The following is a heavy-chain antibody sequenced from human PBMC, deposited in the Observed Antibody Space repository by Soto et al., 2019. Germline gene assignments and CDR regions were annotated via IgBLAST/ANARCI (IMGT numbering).Heavy chain of an antibody. Sequence: VQLLESGGGLVQPGGSLRLSCAASGFSFSSYAMVWVRQAPGKGLEWVSVISARGGSSYFADSVKGRFTISRDNSKNVLSLEMNSLRAEDTAIYFCAKGSIEYSASVDNWGQGTLVRVSS. CDR2: ISARGGSS. D-gene: IGHD5-12*01. CDR1: GFSFSSYA. V-gene: IGHV3-23*01. J-gene: IGHJ4*02. CDR3: AKGSIEYSASVDN.